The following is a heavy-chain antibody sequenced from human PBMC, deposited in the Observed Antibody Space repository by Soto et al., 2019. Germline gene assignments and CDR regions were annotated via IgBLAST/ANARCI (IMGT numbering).Heavy chain of an antibody. V-gene: IGHV3-23*01. CDR2: ISGSGGST. CDR1: GFTFSSYA. CDR3: AKDAGIQLWLPQPFDY. D-gene: IGHD5-18*01. Sequence: EVQLLESGGGLVQPGGSLRLSCAASGFTFSSYAMSWVRQAPGKGLEWVSAISGSGGSTYYADSVKGRFTISRDISKNTLYLQMNSLGAEDTAVYYCAKDAGIQLWLPQPFDYWGQGTLVTVSS. J-gene: IGHJ4*02.